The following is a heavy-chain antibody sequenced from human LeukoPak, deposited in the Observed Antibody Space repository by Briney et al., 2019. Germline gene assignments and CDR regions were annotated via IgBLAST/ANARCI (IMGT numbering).Heavy chain of an antibody. CDR2: TSIYNGLT. J-gene: IGHJ6*03. V-gene: IGHV1-18*01. D-gene: IGHD2-2*01. CDR1: GYTFINSG. CDR3: ARGGYCSSTSCQDDYYYYYYMDV. Sequence: ASVKVSCKASGYTFINSGVSWVRQAPGQGLEWVGWTSIYNGLTTYAQRLQGRLTVTTDTSTSTAYMELRSLRSDDTAVYYCARGGYCSSTSCQDDYYYYYYMDVWGKGTTVTVSS.